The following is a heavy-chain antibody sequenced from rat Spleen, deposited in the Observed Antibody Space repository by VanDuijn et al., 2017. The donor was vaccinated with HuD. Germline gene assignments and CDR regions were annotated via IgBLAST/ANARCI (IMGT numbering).Heavy chain of an antibody. Sequence: EVQLVESGGGLVQPGRSLKLSCAAAGFTFRDYFMAWVRQAPKKGLEWVASISYEGSTTYHGDSVKGRFTISRDNAKSALYLQMNSLRSEDTATYYCARLGGYNPYWYFDFWGPGTMVTVSS. D-gene: IGHD1-4*01. V-gene: IGHV5-22*01. CDR1: GFTFRDYF. CDR3: ARLGGYNPYWYFDF. J-gene: IGHJ1*01. CDR2: ISYEGSTT.